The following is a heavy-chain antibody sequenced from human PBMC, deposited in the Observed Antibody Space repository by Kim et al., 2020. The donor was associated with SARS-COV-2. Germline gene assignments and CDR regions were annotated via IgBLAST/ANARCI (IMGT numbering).Heavy chain of an antibody. J-gene: IGHJ4*02. CDR2: INPSGGST. Sequence: ASVKVSCKASGYTFTSYYMHWVRQAPGQGLEWMGIINPSGGSTSYAQKFQGRVTMTRDTSTSTVYMELSSLRSEDTAVYYCARPYCSGGSCYPAFDYWGQGTLVTVSS. CDR3: ARPYCSGGSCYPAFDY. CDR1: GYTFTSYY. D-gene: IGHD2-15*01. V-gene: IGHV1-46*01.